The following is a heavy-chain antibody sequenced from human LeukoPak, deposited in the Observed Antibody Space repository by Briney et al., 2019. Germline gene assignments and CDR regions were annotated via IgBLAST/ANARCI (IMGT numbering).Heavy chain of an antibody. J-gene: IGHJ5*02. CDR1: GYTFTSYY. Sequence: ASVKVSCKASGYTFTSYYTHWVRQAPGQGLEWMGIINPSGGSTGYAQKFQGRVTMTRDTSTSTVYMELSSLRSEDTAVYYCARTRRGYCSSTSCSNWFDPWGQGTLVTVSS. D-gene: IGHD2-2*01. CDR3: ARTRRGYCSSTSCSNWFDP. V-gene: IGHV1-46*01. CDR2: INPSGGST.